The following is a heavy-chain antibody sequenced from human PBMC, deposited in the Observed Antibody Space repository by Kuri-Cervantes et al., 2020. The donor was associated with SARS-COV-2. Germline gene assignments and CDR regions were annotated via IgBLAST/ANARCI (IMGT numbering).Heavy chain of an antibody. Sequence: GSLRLSCAVSGGSISNYYWGWIRQPPGKGLEWIGSIYHSGSTQYNPSLMSRVTISVDTSKNQFSLKLASVTAADTAVYYCARTEFVEMATMALAYWGQGTLVTVSS. V-gene: IGHV4-38-2*01. D-gene: IGHD5-24*01. CDR1: GGSISNYY. CDR3: ARTEFVEMATMALAY. J-gene: IGHJ4*02. CDR2: IYHSGST.